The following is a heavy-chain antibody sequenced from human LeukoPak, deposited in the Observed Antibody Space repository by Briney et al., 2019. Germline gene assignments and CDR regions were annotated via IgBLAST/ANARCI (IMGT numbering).Heavy chain of an antibody. J-gene: IGHJ5*02. CDR2: IQTSGYT. D-gene: IGHD6-19*01. V-gene: IGHV4-4*07. Sequence: SETLSLTCSVSGGSISSYYWSWVRQSAGKGLEWIGRIQTSGYTNYNPSLKSRVSMSVDTSKNQVSLNLTSMTAADTAMYYCARDFIRGWFRGKTRFNPWGQGTLVTVSS. CDR3: ARDFIRGWFRGKTRFNP. CDR1: GGSISSYY.